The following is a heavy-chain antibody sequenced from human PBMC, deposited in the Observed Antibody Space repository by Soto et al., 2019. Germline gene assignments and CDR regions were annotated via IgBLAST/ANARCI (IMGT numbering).Heavy chain of an antibody. J-gene: IGHJ4*02. D-gene: IGHD1-26*01. CDR2: INPSGGST. CDR3: ARDSWSGANLHIPATPPGY. V-gene: IGHV1-46*01. Sequence: ASVKVSCKASGYTFTSYYMHWVRQAPGQGLEWMGIINPSGGSTSYAQKFQGRVTMTRDTSTSTVYMELSSLRSEDTAVYYCARDSWSGANLHIPATPPGYWGPGTLVTVSS. CDR1: GYTFTSYY.